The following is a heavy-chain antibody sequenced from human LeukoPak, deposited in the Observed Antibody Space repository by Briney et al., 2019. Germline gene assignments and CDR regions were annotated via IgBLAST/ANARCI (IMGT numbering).Heavy chain of an antibody. J-gene: IGHJ4*02. CDR1: GYTFTGYY. V-gene: IGHV1-2*02. CDR3: ARVPLRFCSGGSCYSPSGRDFDY. D-gene: IGHD2-15*01. CDR2: INPNSGGT. Sequence: PWASVKVSCKASGYTFTGYYMHWVRQAPGQGLEWMGWINPNSGGTNYAQKFQGRVTMTRDTSISTAYMELSRLRSDDTAVYYCARVPLRFCSGGSCYSPSGRDFDYWGQGTLVTVSS.